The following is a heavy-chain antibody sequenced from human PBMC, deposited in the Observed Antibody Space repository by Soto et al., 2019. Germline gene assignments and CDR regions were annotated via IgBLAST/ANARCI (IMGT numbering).Heavy chain of an antibody. V-gene: IGHV1-18*01. CDR2: ISPHNGKT. CDR1: GYTFTNYG. CDR3: ARRPSADWFDS. D-gene: IGHD2-2*01. Sequence: QVQLVQCGTEVKTPGASVRVSCKASGYTFTNYGITWVRQAPGQGLEWMGWISPHNGKTNYAQRVQGRVSLTADTSTSTAYMDLRSLTFDDTALYYCARRPSADWFDSWGQGTLVTVSS. J-gene: IGHJ5*01.